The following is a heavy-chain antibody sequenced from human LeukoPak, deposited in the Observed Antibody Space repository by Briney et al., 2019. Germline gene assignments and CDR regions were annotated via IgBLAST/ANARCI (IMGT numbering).Heavy chain of an antibody. V-gene: IGHV3-30*18. CDR1: GFTFSSYD. J-gene: IGHJ4*02. CDR3: AKVMVVTAILDY. Sequence: GGSLRLSCAGSGFTFSSYDMHWVRQAPGKGLEWVAAISKDGTNEYYADSVKGRFSISRDNSKNTLYLQMNSLRAEDTAVYYCAKVMVVTAILDYWGQGTLVTVSS. D-gene: IGHD2-21*02. CDR2: ISKDGTNE.